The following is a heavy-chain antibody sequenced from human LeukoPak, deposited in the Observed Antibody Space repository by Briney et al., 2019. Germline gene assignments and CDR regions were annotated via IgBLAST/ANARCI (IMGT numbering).Heavy chain of an antibody. J-gene: IGHJ6*03. D-gene: IGHD5-12*01. CDR1: GGSISSYY. Sequence: SETLSLTCTVSGGSISSYYWSWIRQPPGKGLEWIGYIYYSGSTNYNPPLKSRVTISVDTSKNQFSLKLSSVTAADTAVYYCARAASRRGYSGYDKYYYYYYMDVWGKGTTVTISS. V-gene: IGHV4-59*01. CDR3: ARAASRRGYSGYDKYYYYYYMDV. CDR2: IYYSGST.